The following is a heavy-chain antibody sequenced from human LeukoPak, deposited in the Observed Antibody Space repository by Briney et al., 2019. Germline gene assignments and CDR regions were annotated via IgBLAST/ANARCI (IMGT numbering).Heavy chain of an antibody. Sequence: ASVKVSCKASGYTFTGYYIHWVRQAPGQGLEWMGWINPNSGGTNYAQNFQGRVTMTRDTSISTAYMELSRLRSDDTAVYYCARVTSGSLYYWGQGTLVTVSS. V-gene: IGHV1-2*02. CDR3: ARVTSGSLYY. CDR2: INPNSGGT. CDR1: GYTFTGYY. D-gene: IGHD1-26*01. J-gene: IGHJ4*02.